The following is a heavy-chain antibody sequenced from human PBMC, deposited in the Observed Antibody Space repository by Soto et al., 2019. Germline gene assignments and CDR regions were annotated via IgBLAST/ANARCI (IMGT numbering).Heavy chain of an antibody. D-gene: IGHD4-4*01. CDR2: IYSGGGT. Sequence: EVQLVESGGGLVQPGGSLRLSCAASGFTVSNNYMNWFRLAPGKGLEWVSLIYSGGGTYYADSVKGRFTISRDNSKNTLYLQINSLRAEDTAVYYCARNGWGMATVGMWGPGTLVTVSS. CDR1: GFTVSNNY. V-gene: IGHV3-53*01. CDR3: ARNGWGMATVGM. J-gene: IGHJ4*02.